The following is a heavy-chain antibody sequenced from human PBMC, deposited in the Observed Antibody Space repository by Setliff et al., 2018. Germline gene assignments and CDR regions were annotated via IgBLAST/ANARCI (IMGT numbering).Heavy chain of an antibody. D-gene: IGHD3-10*01. CDR3: FGAGTCSY. V-gene: IGHV3-21*01. J-gene: IGHJ4*02. CDR1: TFPFSNYG. CDR2: FSASGHNT. Sequence: GGSLRLSCAASTFPFSNYGVTWVRQAPGKGPQWVASFSASGHNTWYADSVKGRFTISKDNAKNSLYLQMNNLRTEDTAVYYCFGAGTCSYWGQGTLVTVS.